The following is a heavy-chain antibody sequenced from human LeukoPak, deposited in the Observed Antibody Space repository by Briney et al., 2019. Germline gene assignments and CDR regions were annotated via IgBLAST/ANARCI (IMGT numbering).Heavy chain of an antibody. Sequence: IVSCGASGLTVNNYAISGRRQAPEKGLGGVSTISNTCSDTYYADSVKGRFTISGDISENTLYLQMNDLRAEDTAIHYCAKVPYSDYGSGRPPFMDVWGQGTTVAVSS. CDR3: AKVPYSDYGSGRPPFMDV. D-gene: IGHD3-10*01. J-gene: IGHJ6*02. CDR1: GLTVNNYA. CDR2: ISNTCSDT. V-gene: IGHV3-23*01.